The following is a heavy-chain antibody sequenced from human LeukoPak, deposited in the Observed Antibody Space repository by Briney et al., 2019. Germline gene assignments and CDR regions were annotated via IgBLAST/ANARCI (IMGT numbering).Heavy chain of an antibody. CDR3: ASPPKRGYYDSSGYYYFDY. J-gene: IGHJ4*02. V-gene: IGHV1-69*06. Sequence: SVKVSCKASGGTFSSYAISWVRQAPGQGLEWMGGIIPIFGTANYAQKFQGRVTITADKSTSTAYMELSSLRSEDTAVYYCASPPKRGYYDSSGYYYFDYWGQGTLVTVSS. D-gene: IGHD3-22*01. CDR2: IIPIFGTA. CDR1: GGTFSSYA.